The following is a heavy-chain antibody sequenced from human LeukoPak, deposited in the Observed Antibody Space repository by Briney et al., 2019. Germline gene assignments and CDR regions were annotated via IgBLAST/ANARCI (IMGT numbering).Heavy chain of an antibody. CDR1: GFTFTGYA. CDR3: AKATRYSFDF. CDR2: ISNTGDTT. V-gene: IGHV3-23*01. J-gene: IGHJ4*02. Sequence: PGGSLRLSCAASGFTFTGYAMTWVRQAPRKGLEWVSGISNTGDTTSYADSVKGRFTISRDNSKNTLYLQMNSLRGDDTAVYYCAKATRYSFDFWGQGTLVTVSS.